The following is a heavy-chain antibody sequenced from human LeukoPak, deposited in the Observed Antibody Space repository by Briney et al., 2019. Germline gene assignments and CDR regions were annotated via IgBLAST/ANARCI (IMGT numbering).Heavy chain of an antibody. CDR2: ITSSSSAI. CDR3: ARDNRGYDY. Sequence: GGSLRLSCAASGFTFSTYSMNWVRQAPGKGLEWISYITSSSSAIYYTDSVKGRFTVSRDDAKNSLYLQMSSLRAEDTAVYYCARDNRGYDYWGQGTLDTVSS. CDR1: GFTFSTYS. D-gene: IGHD5-12*01. V-gene: IGHV3-48*04. J-gene: IGHJ4*02.